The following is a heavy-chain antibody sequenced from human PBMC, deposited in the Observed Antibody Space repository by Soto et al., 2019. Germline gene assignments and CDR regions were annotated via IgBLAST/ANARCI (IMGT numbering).Heavy chain of an antibody. J-gene: IGHJ4*02. CDR2: MNPNSGNS. V-gene: IGHV1-8*01. D-gene: IGHD6-19*01. Sequence: QVQLVQSGAKVKKPGASVKVSCQASGYTFTSYDINWVRQATGQGLEWKGWMNPNSGNSGYAQKFQGRVPMTWNTPRRTAYMALRSLGSEVTAVYYCAGGGAVAGSVWGQGTVVTVSS. CDR1: GYTFTSYD. CDR3: AGGGAVAGSV.